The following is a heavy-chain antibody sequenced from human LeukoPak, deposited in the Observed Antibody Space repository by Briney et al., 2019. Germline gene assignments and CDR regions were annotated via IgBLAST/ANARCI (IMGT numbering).Heavy chain of an antibody. Sequence: SETLSLTCTVSGYSISSGYYWGWIRQPPGKGLEWIGSIYHSGSTYYNPSLKSRDTISVDTSKNQFSLKLSSVTAADTAVYYCARDRGDILTAAYNWFDPWGQGTLVTVSS. V-gene: IGHV4-38-2*02. CDR3: ARDRGDILTAAYNWFDP. CDR2: IYHSGST. J-gene: IGHJ5*02. CDR1: GYSISSGYY. D-gene: IGHD3-9*01.